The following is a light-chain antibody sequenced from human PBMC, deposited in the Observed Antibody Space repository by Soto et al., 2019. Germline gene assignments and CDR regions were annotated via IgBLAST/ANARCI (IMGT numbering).Light chain of an antibody. CDR3: CSYAGSSTWV. V-gene: IGLV2-23*02. CDR1: SSDVGSYNL. J-gene: IGLJ3*02. CDR2: EVS. Sequence: QSALTQPASVSGSPGQSITISCTGTSSDVGSYNLVSWYQQQPGKAPKLMIYEVSKRPSGVSNRFSGSKSGNTASLTISGLTAEDQADYFCCSYAGSSTWVFGGGTKLTVL.